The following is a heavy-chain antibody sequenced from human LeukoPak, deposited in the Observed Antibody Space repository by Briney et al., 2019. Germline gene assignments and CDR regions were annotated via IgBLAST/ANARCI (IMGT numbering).Heavy chain of an antibody. CDR2: IYFSAST. D-gene: IGHD3-9*01. V-gene: IGHV4-59*01. CDR3: ARLTGYYSRFDY. J-gene: IGHJ4*02. Sequence: SETLSLTCSVSGGSTSSYYWSWIRQPPGKGLEWIGYIYFSASTNYNPSLKSRVTISVDTSKNQFSLRLSSVTAADTAVYYCARLTGYYSRFDYWGQGTPVTVSS. CDR1: GGSTSSYY.